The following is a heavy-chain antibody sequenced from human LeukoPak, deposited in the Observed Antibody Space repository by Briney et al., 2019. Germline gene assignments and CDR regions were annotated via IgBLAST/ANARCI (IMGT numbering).Heavy chain of an antibody. V-gene: IGHV4-59*08. CDR2: IYDTGST. J-gene: IGHJ4*02. CDR3: ETESSGSSYFYNRGGSNSIDY. D-gene: IGHD3-22*01. CDR1: LGSTNVNN. Sequence: PSETLSLTCIVSLGSTNVNNWSSSWQPPGKGLEWIGYIYDTGSTNYNPSLKSRVTISVDTSKNQFSLKLSCLTASDTAVYYCETESSGSSYFYNRGGSNSIDYWGQGALVTVSS.